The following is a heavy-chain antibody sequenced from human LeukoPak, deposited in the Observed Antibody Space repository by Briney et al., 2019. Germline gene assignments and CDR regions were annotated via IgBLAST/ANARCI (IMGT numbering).Heavy chain of an antibody. J-gene: IGHJ4*02. CDR1: GGSISSYY. Sequence: SETLSLTCTVSGGSISSYYWSWIRQPAGKGLEWIGRIYTSGSTNYNPSLKSRVTISVDTSKNQFSLKLSSVTAADTAVYYCAPRAYDSSGYYYGGFDYWGQGTLVTVSS. CDR2: IYTSGST. D-gene: IGHD3-22*01. CDR3: APRAYDSSGYYYGGFDY. V-gene: IGHV4-4*07.